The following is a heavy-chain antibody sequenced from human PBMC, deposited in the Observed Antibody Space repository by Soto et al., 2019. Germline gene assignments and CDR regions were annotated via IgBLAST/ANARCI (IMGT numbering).Heavy chain of an antibody. CDR2: ISYDGSNK. CDR1: GFTFSSYG. J-gene: IGHJ4*02. Sequence: QVQLVESGGGVVQPGRSLRLSCAASGFTFSSYGMHWVRQAPGKGLEWVAVISYDGSNKYYADSVKGRFTISRDNSMNTLYLQMNSLRAEDTAVYYCASSGYSTDWSYFDYWGQGTLVTVSS. D-gene: IGHD4-4*01. CDR3: ASSGYSTDWSYFDY. V-gene: IGHV3-30*03.